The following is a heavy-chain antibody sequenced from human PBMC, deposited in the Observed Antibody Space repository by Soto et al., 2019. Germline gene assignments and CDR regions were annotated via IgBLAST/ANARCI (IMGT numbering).Heavy chain of an antibody. CDR1: GYSISSSNW. V-gene: IGHV4-28*01. Sequence: QVQLQESGPGLVKPSDTLSLTCAVSGYSISSSNWWGWIRQPPGKGLEWIGYIYYSWSTYYNPSLKSRVTMSVDTSKNQVSLKLSSVTAVATAVYYCARIAPRVPPLAATDYYYYMDVWGKGTTVTVSS. D-gene: IGHD2-15*01. CDR3: ARIAPRVPPLAATDYYYYMDV. J-gene: IGHJ6*03. CDR2: IYYSWST.